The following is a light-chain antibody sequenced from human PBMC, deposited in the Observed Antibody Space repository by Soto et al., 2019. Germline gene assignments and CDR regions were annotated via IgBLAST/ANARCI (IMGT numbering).Light chain of an antibody. J-gene: IGKJ5*01. Sequence: DIQMTQAPSLLSASVGDRVTITCRASQSIGKHLNWYQQKPGKAPKFLIYGASTLQSGVPSRFTGSGSGTDFTLTVHSLQAEDFAIYYCQRSYSSPTPFAQGTRLEI. CDR1: QSIGKH. V-gene: IGKV1-39*01. CDR3: QRSYSSPTP. CDR2: GAS.